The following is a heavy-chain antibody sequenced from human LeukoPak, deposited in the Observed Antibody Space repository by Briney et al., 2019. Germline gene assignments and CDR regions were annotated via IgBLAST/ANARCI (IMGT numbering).Heavy chain of an antibody. D-gene: IGHD3-22*01. CDR3: AKSHSGSLRAPFDN. Sequence: ASVKVSCKASGYIFTNYGIIWVRQAPGQGLEWMGWIHTYNGKTNYAQKVQSRVTMATDTSTSTAYMELRSLRSDDTAVYYCAKSHSGSLRAPFDNWGQGTLVTVSS. J-gene: IGHJ4*02. CDR1: GYIFTNYG. V-gene: IGHV1-18*01. CDR2: IHTYNGKT.